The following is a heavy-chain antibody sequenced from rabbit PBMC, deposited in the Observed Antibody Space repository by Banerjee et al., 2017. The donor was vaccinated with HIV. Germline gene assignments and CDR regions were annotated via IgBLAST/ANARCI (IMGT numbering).Heavy chain of an antibody. CDR1: DFSFSSTYW. D-gene: IGHD6-1*01. J-gene: IGHJ4*01. V-gene: IGHV1S45*01. CDR2: IYAGSSGST. Sequence: QEQLEESGGGLVKPEGSLTLTCTASDFSFSSTYWICWVRQAPGKGLEWIACIYAGSSGSTYYASWAKGRFTISKTSSTTVTLQMTSLTAADTATYFCARDIYSGNARYGRGLNLWGQGTLVTVS. CDR3: ARDIYSGNARYGRGLNL.